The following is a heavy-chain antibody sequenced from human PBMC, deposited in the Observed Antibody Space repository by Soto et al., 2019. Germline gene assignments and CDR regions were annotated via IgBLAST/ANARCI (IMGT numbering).Heavy chain of an antibody. D-gene: IGHD2-15*01. Sequence: ASVKVSCKASGYTFTSYGISWVRQAPGQGLEWMGWISAYNGNTNYAQKLQGRVTMTTDTSTSTAYMELRSLRSDDTAVYYCARVMVVAATSTVGFSGGWFDPWGQGTLVTVSS. J-gene: IGHJ5*02. CDR1: GYTFTSYG. CDR3: ARVMVVAATSTVGFSGGWFDP. V-gene: IGHV1-18*04. CDR2: ISAYNGNT.